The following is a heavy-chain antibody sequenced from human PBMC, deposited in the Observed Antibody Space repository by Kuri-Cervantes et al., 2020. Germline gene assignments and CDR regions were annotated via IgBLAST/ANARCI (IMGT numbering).Heavy chain of an antibody. J-gene: IGHJ2*01. CDR2: IRSKANNYAT. V-gene: IGHV3-73*01. CDR3: TTTYYYDSSGYYYDWYFDL. Sequence: GESLKISCAASGITVSGSAMHWVRQASGKGLEWVGRIRSKANNYATEYAASVKSRSTISRDDSKNTLYLQMNSLKTVDTAVYYCTTTYYYDSSGYYYDWYFDLWGRGTLVTVSS. CDR1: GITVSGSA. D-gene: IGHD3-22*01.